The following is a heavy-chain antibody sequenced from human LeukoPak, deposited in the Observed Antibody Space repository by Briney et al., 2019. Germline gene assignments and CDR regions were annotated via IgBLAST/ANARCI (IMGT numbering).Heavy chain of an antibody. CDR3: VRGGKTQYSSSSPPQYNWFDP. CDR2: IYTSGST. J-gene: IGHJ5*02. Sequence: PSETLSLTCTVSGGSISSGSYYWSWIRQPAGKGLEWIGPIYTSGSTNYNPSLKSRVTISVDTSKNQFSLKLSSVTAADTAVYYCVRGGKTQYSSSSPPQYNWFDPWGQGTLVTVSS. D-gene: IGHD6-6*01. CDR1: GGSISSGSYY. V-gene: IGHV4-61*02.